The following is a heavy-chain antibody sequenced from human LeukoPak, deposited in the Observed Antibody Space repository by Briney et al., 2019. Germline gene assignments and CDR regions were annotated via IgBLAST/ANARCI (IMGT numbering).Heavy chain of an antibody. CDR1: GGSISSYY. Sequence: SETLSLTCTVSGGSISSYYWSWIRQPPGKGLEWIGYIYYSGSTNYNPSLKSRVTISVDTSKNQFSLKLSSVTAADMAVYHCARRRYYDFPFDYWGQGTLVTVSS. D-gene: IGHD3-3*01. V-gene: IGHV4-59*08. CDR3: ARRRYYDFPFDY. J-gene: IGHJ4*02. CDR2: IYYSGST.